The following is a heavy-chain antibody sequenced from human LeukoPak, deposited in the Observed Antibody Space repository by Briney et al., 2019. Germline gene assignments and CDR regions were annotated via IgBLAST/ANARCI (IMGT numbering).Heavy chain of an antibody. CDR2: IYYSGST. J-gene: IGHJ4*02. CDR3: ARGNGLGSVAVAGFY. V-gene: IGHV4-59*12. CDR1: GGSISSYY. Sequence: PSETLSLTCTVSGGSISSYYWSWIRQPPGKGLEWIGYIYYSGSTNYNPSLKSRVTISVDTSKNQFSLKLSSVTAADTAVYYCARGNGLGSVAVAGFYWGQGTLVTVSS. D-gene: IGHD6-19*01.